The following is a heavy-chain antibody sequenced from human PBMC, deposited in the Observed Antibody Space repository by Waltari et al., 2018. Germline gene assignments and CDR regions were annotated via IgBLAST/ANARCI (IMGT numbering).Heavy chain of an antibody. CDR1: GFTFSSYS. CDR3: ARDLNFWSGYYPLAFDI. Sequence: EVQLVESGGGLVQPGGSLRLSCAASGFTFSSYSMNWVRQAPGKGLEWVSYISSSSGTIYYAESVKGRFTISRDNAKNSLYLQMNSLRAEDTAVYYCARDLNFWSGYYPLAFDIWGQGTMVTVSS. J-gene: IGHJ3*02. V-gene: IGHV3-48*01. CDR2: ISSSSGTI. D-gene: IGHD3-3*01.